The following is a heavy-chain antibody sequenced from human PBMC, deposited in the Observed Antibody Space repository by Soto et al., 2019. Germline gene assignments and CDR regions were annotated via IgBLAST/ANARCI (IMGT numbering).Heavy chain of an antibody. CDR1: GVSIISGDYY. Sequence: SETLSLTCTVSGVSIISGDYYWILIRQPPGKGLEWIGYIYYSGSTYYNPSLKSRVTISVDTSKNQFSLKLSSVTAADTAVYYCARVGRGVVTDIQYFDVSGQGTFVIVSS. CDR2: IYYSGST. D-gene: IGHD2-21*02. V-gene: IGHV4-30-4*01. J-gene: IGHJ4*02. CDR3: ARVGRGVVTDIQYFDV.